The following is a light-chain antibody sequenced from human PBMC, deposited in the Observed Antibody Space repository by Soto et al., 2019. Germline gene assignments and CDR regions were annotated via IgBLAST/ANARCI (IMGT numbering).Light chain of an antibody. J-gene: IGLJ1*01. Sequence: QSVLTQPPSASGTPGQRVTISCSGSSSNIGSNTVNWYQQLPGTAPKLLIYGSNQRPSGVPDRFSGSKSGTSASLAISGLQSEDEADYDCAAWDDSLNCYVFGTGTKVTVL. V-gene: IGLV1-44*01. CDR2: GSN. CDR1: SSNIGSNT. CDR3: AAWDDSLNCYV.